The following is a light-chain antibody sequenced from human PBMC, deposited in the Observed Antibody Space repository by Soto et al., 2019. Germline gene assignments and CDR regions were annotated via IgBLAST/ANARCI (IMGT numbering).Light chain of an antibody. CDR1: ISDFVVYNY. V-gene: IGLV2-14*01. CDR2: GVS. J-gene: IGLJ1*01. CDR3: SSHTISSALQV. Sequence: QSVLTQPASVSGSPGQSITISCTGTISDFVVYNYVSWYQQHPGKAPKLMIYGVSNRPSGVSNRFSGSKSGNTASLTISGLQADDEADYYCSSHTISSALQVFGTGTKVIVL.